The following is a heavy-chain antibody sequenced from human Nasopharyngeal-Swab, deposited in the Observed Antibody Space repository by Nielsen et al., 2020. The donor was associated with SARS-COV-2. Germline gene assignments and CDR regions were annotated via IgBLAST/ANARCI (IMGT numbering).Heavy chain of an antibody. D-gene: IGHD6-13*01. CDR2: INTNTGNP. J-gene: IGHJ6*02. Sequence: WVLQAPGQGLVWMGWINTNTGNPTYAQGLTGRFVLSLDTSVSTAYLQISSLKAEDTAVYYCARAFVSRWPCYYYYGIDVWGQGTTVTVSS. V-gene: IGHV7-4-1*02. CDR3: ARAFVSRWPCYYYYGIDV.